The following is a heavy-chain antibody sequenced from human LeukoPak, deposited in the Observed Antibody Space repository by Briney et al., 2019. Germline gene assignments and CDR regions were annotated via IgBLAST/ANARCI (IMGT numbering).Heavy chain of an antibody. D-gene: IGHD5-18*01. V-gene: IGHV5-51*01. J-gene: IGHJ5*02. Sequence: PGESLKISCKGSGYSFTSYWIGWVRQMPGKGLEWMGIIYPGDSDTRYSPSFQGQVTISADKSISTAYLQWSSLKASDTAMYYCARHVPFYSYGYQDWFDPWGQGTLVTVSS. CDR1: GYSFTSYW. CDR2: IYPGDSDT. CDR3: ARHVPFYSYGYQDWFDP.